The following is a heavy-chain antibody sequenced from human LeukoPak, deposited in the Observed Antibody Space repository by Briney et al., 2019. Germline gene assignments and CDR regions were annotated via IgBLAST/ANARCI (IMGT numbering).Heavy chain of an antibody. D-gene: IGHD3-3*01. J-gene: IGHJ6*03. V-gene: IGHV3-30*18. CDR1: GFTFSSYG. CDR2: ISYDGSNK. Sequence: PGGSLRRSCAASGFTFSSYGMHWVRQAPGKGLEWVAVISYDGSNKYYADSVKGRFTISRDNSKNTLYLQMNSLRVEDTAVYYCAKAYTIFGEVIFQYLYMDVWGKGTTVTVSS. CDR3: AKAYTIFGEVIFQYLYMDV.